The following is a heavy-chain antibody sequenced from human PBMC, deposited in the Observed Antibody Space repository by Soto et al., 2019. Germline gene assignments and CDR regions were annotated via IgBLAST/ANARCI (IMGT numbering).Heavy chain of an antibody. J-gene: IGHJ5*02. V-gene: IGHV4-59*01. CDR3: ARDQLSSGLYVWFDP. Sequence: SETLSLTCTVSGGSLSGYYWSWIRQPPGKGLEWIGDFYFSGSTRHNPSLKSRVSISEDTSKNQFSLILSSVTAADTAVYYCARDQLSSGLYVWFDPWGQGTLVTVSS. CDR1: GGSLSGYY. D-gene: IGHD6-25*01. CDR2: FYFSGST.